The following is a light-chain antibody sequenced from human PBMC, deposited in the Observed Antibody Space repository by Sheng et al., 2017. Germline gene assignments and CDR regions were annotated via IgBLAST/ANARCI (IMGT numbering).Light chain of an antibody. CDR2: GTS. V-gene: IGKV3-15*01. CDR1: QSVSSN. Sequence: TVMTQSPATLSVSPGERATLSCWASQSVSSNLAWYQQKPGQAPRLLIYGTSTRATGIPARFSGSGSGTDFTLSISSLQSEDFAVYYCQQYNSWPLTFGGGTKVEIK. CDR3: QQYNSWPLT. J-gene: IGKJ4*01.